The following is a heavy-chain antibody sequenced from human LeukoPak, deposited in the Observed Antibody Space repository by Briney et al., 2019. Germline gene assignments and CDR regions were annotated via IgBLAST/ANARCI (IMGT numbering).Heavy chain of an antibody. D-gene: IGHD1-26*01. J-gene: IGHJ4*02. CDR3: TRGRRATHDY. Sequence: QAGGSLRLSCTASGFTFGDYSMNWVRQAPGKGLEWVGFIRSKAYGGTTEYAASVKGRFTISRDDSKSIAYLQTNSLKTDDTAVYYSTRGRRATHDYWGQGTLVTVSS. CDR1: GFTFGDYS. V-gene: IGHV3-49*04. CDR2: IRSKAYGGTT.